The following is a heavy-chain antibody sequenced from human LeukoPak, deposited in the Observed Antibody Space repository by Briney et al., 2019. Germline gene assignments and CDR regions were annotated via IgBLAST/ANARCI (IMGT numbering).Heavy chain of an antibody. V-gene: IGHV1-46*01. Sequence: GASVKVSCKASGYTFTRYFIHWVRQAPGRGLEWMGTINPSGGSTGYAQKFQGRVTMTRDTSTSTVYMELSSLRSEDTAIYYCAREYYGSGIYYFDYWGQGTLVTVSS. CDR2: INPSGGST. CDR1: GYTFTRYF. J-gene: IGHJ4*02. D-gene: IGHD3-10*01. CDR3: AREYYGSGIYYFDY.